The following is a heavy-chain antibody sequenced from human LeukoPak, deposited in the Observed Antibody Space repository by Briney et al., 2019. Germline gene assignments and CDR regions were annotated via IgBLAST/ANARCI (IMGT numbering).Heavy chain of an antibody. CDR2: ISAYNGNT. CDR3: ARVVAATDYGDYGFDY. CDR1: GYTFTSYG. V-gene: IGHV1-18*01. J-gene: IGHJ4*02. Sequence: ASVKVSCKASGYTFTSYGISWVRQAPGQGLEWMGWISAYNGNTNYAQKLQGRVTMTTDTSTSTAYMELRSLRSDDTAMYYCARVVAATDYGDYGFDYWGQGTLVTVSS. D-gene: IGHD4-17*01.